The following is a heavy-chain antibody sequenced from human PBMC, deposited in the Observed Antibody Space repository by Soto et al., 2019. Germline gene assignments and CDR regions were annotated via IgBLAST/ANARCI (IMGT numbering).Heavy chain of an antibody. V-gene: IGHV3-23*01. Sequence: EVQLLESGGGLVQPGGSLRLSCAASGFTFSDYVMSWVRQAPGKGLEWVSAVSGSDTTQYVDSVKGRFTISRDNSKNTMHLQMNSLRAEDTALYYCAKAVYSNGGYPLDYWGQGTLVTVSS. CDR3: AKAVYSNGGYPLDY. CDR1: GFTFSDYV. CDR2: VSGSDTT. J-gene: IGHJ4*02. D-gene: IGHD6-19*01.